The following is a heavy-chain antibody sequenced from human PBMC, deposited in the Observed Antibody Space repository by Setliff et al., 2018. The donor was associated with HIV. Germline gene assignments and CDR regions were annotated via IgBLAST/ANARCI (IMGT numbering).Heavy chain of an antibody. CDR1: GFPFSTYG. Sequence: GGSLRLSCTTSGFPFSTYGMHWVRQAPGKGLEWVAVIWHDGSNEFHADSVKGRFTISRDNSKNTLYLQMKTLRVEDTAVYYCARDPPGIAVAGTDIWGQGTMVTVSS. V-gene: IGHV3-33*01. D-gene: IGHD6-19*01. CDR2: IWHDGSNE. CDR3: ARDPPGIAVAGTDI. J-gene: IGHJ3*02.